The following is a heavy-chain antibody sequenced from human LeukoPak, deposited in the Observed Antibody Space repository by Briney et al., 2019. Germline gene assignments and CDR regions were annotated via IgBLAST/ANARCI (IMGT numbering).Heavy chain of an antibody. CDR3: ARHKQASSGWFISLDP. V-gene: IGHV4-39*01. D-gene: IGHD6-19*01. CDR2: IYYSGKT. J-gene: IGHJ5*02. CDR1: GGSIADTTYY. Sequence: SETLSLTCTVSGGSIADTTYYWGWIRQSPGKGLEWIGRIYYSGKTYYNQSLTSRVTISVDTSKNQFSLTLTSVTAADTSLYYCARHKQASSGWFISLDPWGQGTLVIVSS.